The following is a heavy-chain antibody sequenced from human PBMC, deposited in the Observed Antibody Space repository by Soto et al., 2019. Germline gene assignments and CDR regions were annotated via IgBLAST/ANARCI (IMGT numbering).Heavy chain of an antibody. CDR2: IYYSGST. CDR3: ARAYCSGGSCYLGEDKYYFDY. J-gene: IGHJ4*02. Sequence: SETLSLTCTVSGGSISSYYWSWIRQPPGKGLEWIGYIYYSGSTNYNPSLKSRVTISVDTSKNQFSLKLSSVTAADTAVYYCARAYCSGGSCYLGEDKYYFDYWGQGTLVTVSS. D-gene: IGHD2-15*01. V-gene: IGHV4-59*08. CDR1: GGSISSYY.